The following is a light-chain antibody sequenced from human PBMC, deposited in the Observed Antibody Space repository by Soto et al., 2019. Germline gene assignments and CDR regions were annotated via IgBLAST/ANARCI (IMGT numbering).Light chain of an antibody. J-gene: IGKJ1*01. CDR2: GAS. CDR1: QSIGSN. CDR3: QQYNNWPRT. Sequence: EIVMTQSPATLSVSPGERATLSCRASQSIGSNLAWYQQRPGQGPRLLIYGASTRATGIPARFRGSGSGTEFTLTISSLQSEDFAVYYCQQYNNWPRTFGQGTKVDIK. V-gene: IGKV3-15*01.